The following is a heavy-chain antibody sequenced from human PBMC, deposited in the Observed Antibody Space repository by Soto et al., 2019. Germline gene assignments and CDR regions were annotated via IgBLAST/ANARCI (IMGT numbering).Heavy chain of an antibody. V-gene: IGHV4-39*01. J-gene: IGHJ4*02. Sequence: PSETLSLTCTVSGGSVTNSSYYWGWIRQSPGKGLEWIGSVYYRGRSYSKSSVKSRVTISVDTSKNRFSLSLNSVTASDTAVYFCVSQRTTVQTQASFDYWGPGALVTVSS. D-gene: IGHD4-17*01. CDR1: GGSVTNSSYY. CDR3: VSQRTTVQTQASFDY. CDR2: VYYRGRS.